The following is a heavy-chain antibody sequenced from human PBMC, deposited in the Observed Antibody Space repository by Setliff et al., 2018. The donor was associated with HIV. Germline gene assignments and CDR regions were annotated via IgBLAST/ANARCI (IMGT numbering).Heavy chain of an antibody. J-gene: IGHJ5*02. CDR2: IYSDGRT. Sequence: GGSLRLSCAASGFTFSSYGMHWVRQAPGKGLEWVSFIYSDGRTYHADSVKGLFSISRDNSKNMMHLQMNGLRPEDTAVYYCAKGVKWLVPWGQGTLVTVSS. CDR1: GFTFSSYG. CDR3: AKGVKWLVP. V-gene: IGHV3-NL1*01. D-gene: IGHD3-16*01.